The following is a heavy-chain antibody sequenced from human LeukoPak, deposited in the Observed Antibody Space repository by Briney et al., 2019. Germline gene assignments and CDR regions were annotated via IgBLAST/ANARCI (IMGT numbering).Heavy chain of an antibody. Sequence: SETLSLTCTVSGGSISRHYWSWIRQPPRQGLEWIGYIYYSGSTNYNPSLKSRVTISVDTSKNQFSLKPSSVTAADTAVYYCARGGVGALRFLEWLPFDYWGQGTLVTVSS. CDR1: GGSISRHY. J-gene: IGHJ4*02. CDR2: IYYSGST. D-gene: IGHD3-3*01. V-gene: IGHV4-59*11. CDR3: ARGGVGALRFLEWLPFDY.